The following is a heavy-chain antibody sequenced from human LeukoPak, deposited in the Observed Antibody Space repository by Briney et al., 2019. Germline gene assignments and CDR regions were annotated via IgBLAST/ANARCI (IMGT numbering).Heavy chain of an antibody. J-gene: IGHJ4*02. V-gene: IGHV3-21*04. CDR3: AKVWGPASIAAPLGGGVIDY. CDR1: GFTFSSYS. D-gene: IGHD6-13*01. Sequence: GGSLRLSCAASGFTFSSYSMNWVRQAPGKGLEWVSSISSSSSYIYYADSVKGRFTISRDNAKNSLYLQMNSLRAEDTAVYYCAKVWGPASIAAPLGGGVIDYWGQGALVTVSS. CDR2: ISSSSSYI.